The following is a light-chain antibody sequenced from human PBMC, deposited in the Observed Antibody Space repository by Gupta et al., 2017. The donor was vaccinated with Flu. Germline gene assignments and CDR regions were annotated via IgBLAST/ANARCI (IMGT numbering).Light chain of an antibody. V-gene: IGKV3-20*01. CDR1: QRVSSSQ. CDR3: QQYGSTPLT. J-gene: IGKJ4*01. CDR2: GAS. Sequence: DRATLSCRASQRVSSSQLAWYQQKTGQAPRLLIYGASSRATGIPDRFSGSGSGTDFTLTISRLEPEDFAVYYCQQYGSTPLTFGGGTKVEIK.